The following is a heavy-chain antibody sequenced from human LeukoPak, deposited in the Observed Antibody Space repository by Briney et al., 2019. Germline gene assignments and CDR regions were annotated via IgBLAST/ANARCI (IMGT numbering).Heavy chain of an antibody. D-gene: IGHD3-10*01. Sequence: SETLSLTCTVSGGSISSYYWSWIRQPPGKGLEWIGYIYYSGSTNYNPSLKSRVTISVDTSKNQFSLKLSSVTAADTAVYYCARSGYGSGSTGAFDIWGQGTMVTVSS. V-gene: IGHV4-59*12. CDR2: IYYSGST. J-gene: IGHJ3*02. CDR1: GGSISSYY. CDR3: ARSGYGSGSTGAFDI.